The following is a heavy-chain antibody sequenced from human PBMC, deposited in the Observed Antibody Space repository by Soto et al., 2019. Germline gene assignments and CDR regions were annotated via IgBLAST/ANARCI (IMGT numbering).Heavy chain of an antibody. D-gene: IGHD1-26*01. CDR3: ATQEVGGSYVYTFDP. V-gene: IGHV4-39*01. CDR1: GGSITSSSYY. CDR2: IYYSGST. Sequence: QLHLRESGPGLVKPSETLSLTCTGSGGSITSSSYYWGCIRQPPVKGLEWIGSIYYSGSTYYNPSLKRRVTISVDTSKNQFSLKLSSVTAADTAVYYCATQEVGGSYVYTFDPWGQGTLVTVSS. J-gene: IGHJ5*02.